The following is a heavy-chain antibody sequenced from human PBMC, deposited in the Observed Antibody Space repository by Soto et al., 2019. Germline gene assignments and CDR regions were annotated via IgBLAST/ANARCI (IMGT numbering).Heavy chain of an antibody. D-gene: IGHD5-12*01. CDR2: IIPILGIA. Sequence: QVQLVQSVAEVKKPGSSVKVSCKASGGTFSSYTISWVRQAPGQGLEWMGRIIPILGIANYAQKFQGRVTITADKSTSTAYMELSSLRSEDTAVYYCARDGGYSGYDLFDYWGQGTLVTVSS. CDR3: ARDGGYSGYDLFDY. CDR1: GGTFSSYT. V-gene: IGHV1-69*08. J-gene: IGHJ4*02.